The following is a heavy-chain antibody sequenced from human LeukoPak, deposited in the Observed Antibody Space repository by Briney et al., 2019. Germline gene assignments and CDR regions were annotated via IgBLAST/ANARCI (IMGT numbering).Heavy chain of an antibody. CDR3: AGIVGATDAFDI. CDR1: GFIVSSNC. D-gene: IGHD1-26*01. J-gene: IGHJ3*02. Sequence: GGSLRLSCAASGFIVSSNCMNWVRQAPGKGLEWVSVIYSGGSTYYADSVKGRFTVFRHNSKNTLFLQMNSLRAEDTAVYYCAGIVGATDAFDIWGQGTMVTVSS. CDR2: IYSGGST. V-gene: IGHV3-53*04.